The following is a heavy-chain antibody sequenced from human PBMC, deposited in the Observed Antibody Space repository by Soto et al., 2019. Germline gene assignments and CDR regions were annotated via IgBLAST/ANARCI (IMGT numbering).Heavy chain of an antibody. Sequence: GSLRLCCAASGFSFSSYAMSWVRQAPGKGLEWVSAISGSGGSTYYADSVKGRFTISRDNSKNTLHLQMNSLRAEDTAVYYCANEPRYYYGSGSYLSYWGQGTLVTVSS. D-gene: IGHD3-10*01. CDR3: ANEPRYYYGSGSYLSY. V-gene: IGHV3-23*01. CDR1: GFSFSSYA. CDR2: ISGSGGST. J-gene: IGHJ4*02.